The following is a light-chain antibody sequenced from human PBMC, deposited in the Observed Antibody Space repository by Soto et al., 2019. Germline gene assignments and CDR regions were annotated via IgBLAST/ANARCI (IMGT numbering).Light chain of an antibody. V-gene: IGKV1-12*01. CDR1: QGITNW. CDR2: AAA. CDR3: HQADSFPLT. J-gene: IGKJ1*01. Sequence: DIQMTQSPSSVSASVGAIVTITCRASQGITNWLAWWQQKPGKAPNLLIYAAASLQSGAPSRFSGSGSGTDFPLTISGLQSEDFATYYCHQADSFPLTFGQGTKVDIK.